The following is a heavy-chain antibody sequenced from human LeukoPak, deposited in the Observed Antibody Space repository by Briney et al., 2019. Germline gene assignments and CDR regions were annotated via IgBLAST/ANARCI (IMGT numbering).Heavy chain of an antibody. D-gene: IGHD3-9*01. J-gene: IGHJ2*01. CDR2: IYSSGST. V-gene: IGHV4-39*07. Sequence: SETLSLTCRVSGASINSGSNYWGWIRQPPGKTLEWIGSIYSSGSTYYNPSLKSRVIIMIDTPKNHFSLTLSSVTAADTAVYYCARQYSDILTGYHRGELYWYFDLWGRGTLVTVSS. CDR3: ARQYSDILTGYHRGELYWYFDL. CDR1: GASINSGSNY.